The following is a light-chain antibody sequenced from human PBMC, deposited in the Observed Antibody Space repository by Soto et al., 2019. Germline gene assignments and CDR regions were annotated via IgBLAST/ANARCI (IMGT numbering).Light chain of an antibody. CDR1: TGAVTSGYY. CDR2: STS. V-gene: IGLV7-43*01. J-gene: IGLJ2*01. CDR3: LLYYGGAYVV. Sequence: QAVVTQEPSLTVSPGGTVTLTCASSTGAVTSGYYPNWFPQKPGQAPRALTYSTSNKHSWTPARFSGSLLGGKAALTLSGLHPDDEAEYYCLLYYGGAYVVFGGGTKLTVL.